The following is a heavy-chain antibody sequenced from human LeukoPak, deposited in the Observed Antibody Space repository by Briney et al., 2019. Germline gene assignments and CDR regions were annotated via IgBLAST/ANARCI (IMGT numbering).Heavy chain of an antibody. V-gene: IGHV1-24*01. D-gene: IGHD6-6*01. CDR3: ATLSSLGVYGFYYYMDV. Sequence: ASVKVSCKVSGYTLTELSMHWVRQAPGKGLEWMGGFDPEDGETIYAQKFQGRVTMTEDTSTDTAYMELSSLRSEDTAVYYCATLSSLGVYGFYYYMDVWGKGTTVTVSS. CDR2: FDPEDGET. CDR1: GYTLTELS. J-gene: IGHJ6*03.